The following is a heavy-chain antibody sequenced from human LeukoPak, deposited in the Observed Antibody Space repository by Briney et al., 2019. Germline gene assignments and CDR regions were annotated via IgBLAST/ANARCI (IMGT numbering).Heavy chain of an antibody. CDR1: GFTFTSSA. J-gene: IGHJ4*02. CDR2: IVVGSGNT. V-gene: IGHV1-58*01. Sequence: ASVKVSCKASGFTFTSSAVQWVRQARGQRLEWIGWIVVGSGNTNYAQKFQERVTITRDMSTSTAYMELSSLRSEDTAVYYCAAYSGSYGRVDYWGQGTLVTVSS. CDR3: AAYSGSYGRVDY. D-gene: IGHD1-26*01.